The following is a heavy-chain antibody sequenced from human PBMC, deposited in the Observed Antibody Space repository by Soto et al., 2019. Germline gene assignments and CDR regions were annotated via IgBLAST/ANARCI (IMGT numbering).Heavy chain of an antibody. V-gene: IGHV2-70*01. CDR3: ARILTVRGPLVYYYGMDV. CDR1: GFSLSTSGMC. CDR2: IDWGDDK. J-gene: IGHJ6*02. D-gene: IGHD3-10*01. Sequence: SGPTLVNPTQTLTLTCTFSGFSLSTSGMCVSWIRQPPGKALEWLALIDWGDDKYYTTSLKTRLTISKDTSKNQVVLTMTNMDPVDTATYYCARILTVRGPLVYYYGMDVWGQGTTVTVSS.